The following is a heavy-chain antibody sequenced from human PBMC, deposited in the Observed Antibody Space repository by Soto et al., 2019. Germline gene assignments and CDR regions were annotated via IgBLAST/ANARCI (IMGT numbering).Heavy chain of an antibody. CDR2: IYHSGST. Sequence: QVQLQESGPGLVKPSGTLSLTCAVSGGSISSSNWWSWVRQPPGKGLEWIGEIYHSGSTNYNPSLKSRVTISVDKSKNQFSLKLSSVTAADTAVYYCARETWVYSSSSPGLKARAYDYWGQGTLVTVSS. CDR1: GGSISSSNW. D-gene: IGHD6-6*01. V-gene: IGHV4-4*02. CDR3: ARETWVYSSSSPGLKARAYDY. J-gene: IGHJ4*02.